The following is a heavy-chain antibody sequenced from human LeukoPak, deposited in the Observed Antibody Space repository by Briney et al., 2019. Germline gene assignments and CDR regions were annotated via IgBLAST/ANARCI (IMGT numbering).Heavy chain of an antibody. CDR1: GGSISSYY. CDR3: ARGDYGGSDY. CDR2: IYYSGST. D-gene: IGHD4-23*01. V-gene: IGHV4-59*01. Sequence: PSETLSLTCTVSGGSISSYYWSWIRQPPGKGLEWIGYIYYSGSTDYNPSLKSRVTISVDTSKNQFSLKLSSVTAADTAVYYCARGDYGGSDYWGQGTLVTVSS. J-gene: IGHJ4*02.